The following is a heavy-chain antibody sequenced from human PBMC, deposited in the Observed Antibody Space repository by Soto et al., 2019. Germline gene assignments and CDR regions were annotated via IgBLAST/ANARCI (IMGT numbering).Heavy chain of an antibody. CDR1: GFTVSSNY. D-gene: IGHD1-26*01. CDR3: ARDFVVGGPTINYYYGMDV. CDR2: IYSAGNT. V-gene: IGHV3-66*01. Sequence: GSLRLSCAASGFTVSSNYMSWVRQAPGKGLEWITIIYSAGNTYYADSMKGRYTISRDNSKNTLYLLMNILGAEDTAVYYCARDFVVGGPTINYYYGMDVWGQGT. J-gene: IGHJ6*02.